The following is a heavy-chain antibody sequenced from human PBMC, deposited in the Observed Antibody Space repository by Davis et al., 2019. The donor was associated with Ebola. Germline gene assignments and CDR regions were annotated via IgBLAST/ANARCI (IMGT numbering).Heavy chain of an antibody. D-gene: IGHD6-19*01. Sequence: PGGSLRLSCAASGFTFGSFPVHWVRQTPGKGPEWVAIISNDGIQKYYAHPVKGRFTISRDNSKNTVYLQMNSLTSEDTAIYYCARAPGGSWHIFDYWGQGTLVTVSS. CDR1: GFTFGSFP. CDR3: ARAPGGSWHIFDY. J-gene: IGHJ4*02. V-gene: IGHV3-30-3*01. CDR2: ISNDGIQK.